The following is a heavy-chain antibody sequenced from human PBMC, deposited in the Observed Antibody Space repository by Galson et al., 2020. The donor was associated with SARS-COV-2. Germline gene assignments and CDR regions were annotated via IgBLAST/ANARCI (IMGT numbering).Heavy chain of an antibody. J-gene: IGHJ6*02. Sequence: ASVTVSCKASGYTFTSYYMHWVRQAPGQGLELMGIINPSGGSTSHAQKFQGRVTMTRDTSTSTVYMELSSLRSEDTAVYYCARDFTMVRGVNYYYGMDVWGQGTTVTVSS. V-gene: IGHV1-46*01. CDR2: INPSGGST. CDR3: ARDFTMVRGVNYYYGMDV. CDR1: GYTFTSYY. D-gene: IGHD3-10*01.